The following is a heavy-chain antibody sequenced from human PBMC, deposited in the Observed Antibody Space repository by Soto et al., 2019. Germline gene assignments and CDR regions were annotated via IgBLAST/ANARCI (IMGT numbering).Heavy chain of an antibody. CDR1: GFTFSSYG. J-gene: IGHJ4*02. D-gene: IGHD2-2*01. Sequence: TGGSLRLSSAASGFTFSSYGMHWVRQAPGKGLEWGAVISYDGSNKYYADSVKGRFTISRDNSKNTLYLQMNSLRAEDTAVYYCAKDRDIVLVPAALGDFDYWGQGTLVTVS. CDR2: ISYDGSNK. CDR3: AKDRDIVLVPAALGDFDY. V-gene: IGHV3-30*18.